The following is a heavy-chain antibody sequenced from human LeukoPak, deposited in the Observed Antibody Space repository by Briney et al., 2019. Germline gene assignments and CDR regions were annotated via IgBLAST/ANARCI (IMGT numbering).Heavy chain of an antibody. J-gene: IGHJ6*02. D-gene: IGHD1-26*01. CDR1: GGTFSSYA. CDR2: IIPIFGTA. V-gene: IGHV1-69*13. Sequence: ASVKVSCQASGGTFSSYAISWVRQAPGQGLEWMGGIIPIFGTANYAQKFQGRVTITADESTSTAYMELSSLRSEDTAVYYCARDGKWEPAAVIDYGMDVWGQGTTVTVSS. CDR3: ARDGKWEPAAVIDYGMDV.